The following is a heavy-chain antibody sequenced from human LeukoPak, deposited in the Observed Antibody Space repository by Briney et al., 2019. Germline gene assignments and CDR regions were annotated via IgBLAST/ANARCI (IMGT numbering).Heavy chain of an antibody. CDR2: ISGSGGST. V-gene: IGHV3-23*01. Sequence: GGSLRLSCAASGFTFSSYAMSWVRQAPGKGLEWVSAISGSGGSTYYADSVKGRFTISRDNSKNTLYLQMNSLRAEDTAVYYCARGGYDFSSGQYPDNWGQGTLVTVSS. D-gene: IGHD3-3*01. CDR1: GFTFSSYA. CDR3: ARGGYDFSSGQYPDN. J-gene: IGHJ4*02.